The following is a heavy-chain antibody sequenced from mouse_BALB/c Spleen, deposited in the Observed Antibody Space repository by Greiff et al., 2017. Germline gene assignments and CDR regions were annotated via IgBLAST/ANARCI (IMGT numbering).Heavy chain of an antibody. CDR3: ARDPGYGYFDV. Sequence: VQLKQSGGGLVQPGGSRKLSCAASGFTFSSFGMHWVRQAPEKGLEWVAYISSGSSTIYYADTVKGRFTISRDNPKNTLFLQMTSLRSEDTAMYYCARDPGYGYFDVWGEGTTVTVSA. CDR1: GFTFSSFG. CDR2: ISSGSSTI. J-gene: IGHJ1*01. V-gene: IGHV5-17*02.